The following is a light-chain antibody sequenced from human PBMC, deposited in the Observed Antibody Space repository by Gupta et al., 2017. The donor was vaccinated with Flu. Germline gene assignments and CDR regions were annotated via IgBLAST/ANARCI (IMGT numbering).Light chain of an antibody. CDR2: AKN. J-gene: IGLJ2*01. CDR1: SLRSYY. V-gene: IGLV3-19*01. CDR3: NSRDSSDNHQAV. Sequence: QTVRITCQGDSLRSYYASCYQQKPGQAAVLVIYAKNNRPSGSPDRFSGSSSGNTASLTITXAXAEDEAXYYCNSRDSSDNHQAVFGGGTKLTVL.